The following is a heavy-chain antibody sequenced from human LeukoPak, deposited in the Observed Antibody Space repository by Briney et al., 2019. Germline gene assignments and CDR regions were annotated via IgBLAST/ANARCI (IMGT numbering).Heavy chain of an antibody. J-gene: IGHJ4*02. V-gene: IGHV3-48*01. CDR3: GSRWFD. D-gene: IGHD4-23*01. CDR1: GFTFSTYG. Sequence: GGSLRLSCTASGFTFSTYGMNWFRQAPGKGLEWVSFIGSFSTPIYYADSVKGRFTISRDNAKNSLYLQMNSLRAEDTAVYYCGSRWFDWGQGTQVTVSS. CDR2: IGSFSTPI.